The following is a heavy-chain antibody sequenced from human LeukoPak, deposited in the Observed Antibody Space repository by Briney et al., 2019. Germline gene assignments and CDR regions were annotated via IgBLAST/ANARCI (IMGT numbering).Heavy chain of an antibody. CDR1: RFIFSNYG. Sequence: GGSLRLSCVASRFIFSNYGMNWVRQAPGKGLEWVSYISPTSSFIYYADSVKGRFTISRDNAKKSLYLQMNGLRAEDTAVFHCARDDSGSYPNYFENWGQGTLVTVSS. CDR2: ISPTSSFI. D-gene: IGHD1-26*01. V-gene: IGHV3-48*01. J-gene: IGHJ4*02. CDR3: ARDDSGSYPNYFEN.